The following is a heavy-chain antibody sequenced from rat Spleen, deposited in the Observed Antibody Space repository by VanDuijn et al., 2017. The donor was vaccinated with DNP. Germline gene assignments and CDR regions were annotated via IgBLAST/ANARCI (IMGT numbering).Heavy chain of an antibody. CDR2: ISYSGSP. CDR3: ARWVWYFDY. V-gene: IGHV3-1*01. Sequence: EVQLQESGPGLVKPSQSLSLTCSVTGSSITSNYWGWVRQFPGNQMEYIGHISYSGSPNYNPSLKSRISITRDTSQNQFFLHLNSVTTEDTATYYCARWVWYFDYWGQGVMVTVSS. J-gene: IGHJ2*01. CDR1: GSSITSNY.